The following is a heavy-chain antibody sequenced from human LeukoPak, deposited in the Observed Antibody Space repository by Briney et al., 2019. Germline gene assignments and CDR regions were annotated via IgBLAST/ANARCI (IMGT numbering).Heavy chain of an antibody. CDR3: ARGNYYDSSGYYCHSH. D-gene: IGHD3-22*01. CDR1: GYTFTSFG. V-gene: IGHV1-18*01. CDR2: ISVYNGNT. J-gene: IGHJ4*02. Sequence: ASVKVSCKASGYTFTSFGISWVRQAPGQGLGWMGWISVYNGNTNYAQKLQGRVTMTTDTSTSTVYMELRSLGSDDTAVYYCARGNYYDSSGYYCHSHWGQGTLVTVSS.